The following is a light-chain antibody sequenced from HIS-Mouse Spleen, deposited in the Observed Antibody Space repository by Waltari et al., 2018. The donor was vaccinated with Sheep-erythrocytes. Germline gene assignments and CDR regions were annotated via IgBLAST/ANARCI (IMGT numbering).Light chain of an antibody. J-gene: IGLJ1*01. CDR1: SSDVGGYNY. V-gene: IGLV2-11*01. CDR3: CSYAGSYNHV. CDR2: DFS. Sequence: QSALTQPRSASGSPGQSVTISCTGTSSDVGGYNYVSWYQQHPGKAPKRMIYDFSKRPSGVPARFSGSKSGNTASLTISGLQAEDEADYYCCSYAGSYNHVFATGTKVTVL.